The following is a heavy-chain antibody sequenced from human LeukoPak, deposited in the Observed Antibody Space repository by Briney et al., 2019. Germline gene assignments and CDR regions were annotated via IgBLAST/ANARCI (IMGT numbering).Heavy chain of an antibody. Sequence: PSETLSLTCAVSGGSISSSNWWSWVRQPPGKGLEWIGEIYHSGSTNYNPSLKSRVTISVDTSKNQFSLKLSSVTAADTAVYYCARDARWARRVRGVAIRYFDYWGQGTLVTVSS. CDR1: GGSISSSNW. D-gene: IGHD3-10*02. J-gene: IGHJ4*02. CDR2: IYHSGST. CDR3: ARDARWARRVRGVAIRYFDY. V-gene: IGHV4-4*02.